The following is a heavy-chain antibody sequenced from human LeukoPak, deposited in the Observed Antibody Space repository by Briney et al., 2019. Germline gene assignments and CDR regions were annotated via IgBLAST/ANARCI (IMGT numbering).Heavy chain of an antibody. CDR1: GFILRNYA. Sequence: GGSLRLSCAASGFILRNYAMNWVRQAPGKGPEWVSSITGSGGGTSYADSVKGRFTISRDNSKSTLYLQLNSLRAEDTAVYYCAKDPYFDWLLYRLFDYWGQGTLVTVSS. CDR3: AKDPYFDWLLYRLFDY. J-gene: IGHJ4*02. V-gene: IGHV3-23*01. CDR2: ITGSGGGT. D-gene: IGHD3-9*01.